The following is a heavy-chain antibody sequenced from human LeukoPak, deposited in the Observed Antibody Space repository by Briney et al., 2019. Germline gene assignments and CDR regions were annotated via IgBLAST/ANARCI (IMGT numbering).Heavy chain of an antibody. Sequence: PGGSLRLSCAASGFTFSSYSINWVRQAPGKGLEWVSVISSSSNYIFYADSVKGRFTISRDNAKNSLYLQMSSLRAEDTAVYYCARGGCTSASCYLFDYWGQGTLVTVSS. D-gene: IGHD2-8*02. CDR2: ISSSSNYI. V-gene: IGHV3-21*01. J-gene: IGHJ4*02. CDR1: GFTFSSYS. CDR3: ARGGCTSASCYLFDY.